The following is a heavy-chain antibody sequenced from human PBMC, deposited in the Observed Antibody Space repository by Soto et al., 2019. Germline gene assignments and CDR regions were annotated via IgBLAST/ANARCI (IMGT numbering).Heavy chain of an antibody. D-gene: IGHD6-13*01. CDR2: IKQDGSEK. Sequence: GGSLRLSCAASGFTFSSYWMSWVRQAPGKGLEWVANIKQDGSEKYYVDSGKGRFTISRDNAKNSLYLQMNSLRAEDTAVYYCARIAAAGKGHYYYYYMDVWGKGTTVTVSS. CDR1: GFTFSSYW. J-gene: IGHJ6*03. V-gene: IGHV3-7*01. CDR3: ARIAAAGKGHYYYYYMDV.